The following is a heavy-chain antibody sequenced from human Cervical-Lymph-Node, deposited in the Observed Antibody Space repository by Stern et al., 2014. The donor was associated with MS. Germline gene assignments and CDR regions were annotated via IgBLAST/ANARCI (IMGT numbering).Heavy chain of an antibody. CDR1: GGALGNFA. CDR2: IFPMLCNA. V-gene: IGHV1-69*01. J-gene: IGHJ4*02. CDR3: AREAIVHSGTFDF. Sequence: QVKLVQSGAEVKKPGSSVMVSCRASGGALGNFAVNWVRQGPGRRTEWMGVIFPMLCNATHAPTFQGILTITADYSTSTAYMELNSLTSDDTSVYFCAREAIVHSGTFDFWGQGTLVTVSS. D-gene: IGHD5-12*01.